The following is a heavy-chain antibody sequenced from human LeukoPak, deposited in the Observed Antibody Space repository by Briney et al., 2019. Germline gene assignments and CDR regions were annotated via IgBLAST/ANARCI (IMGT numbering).Heavy chain of an antibody. CDR3: ARGQWQRGILDY. CDR1: GGTFSSYA. D-gene: IGHD5-12*01. Sequence: SVKVSCKASGGTFSSYAISWVLQAPGQGLEWMGGIIPIFGTANYAQKFQGRVTITTDESTSTAYMELSSLRSEDTAVYYCARGQWQRGILDYWGQGTLVTVSS. CDR2: IIPIFGTA. V-gene: IGHV1-69*05. J-gene: IGHJ4*02.